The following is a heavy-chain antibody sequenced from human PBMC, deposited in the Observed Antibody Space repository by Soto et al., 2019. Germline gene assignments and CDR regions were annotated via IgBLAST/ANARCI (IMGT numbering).Heavy chain of an antibody. CDR2: IYYSGST. J-gene: IGHJ4*02. CDR3: ARSGYSYGPNPLLY. D-gene: IGHD5-18*01. Sequence: QVQLQESGPGLVKPSQTLSLTCTVSGGSISSGGYYWSWIRQHPGKGLEWIGYIYYSGSTYYNPDLKSRVTISVDTSKNQFSLKLSSVTAADTAVYYCARSGYSYGPNPLLYWGQGTLVTVSS. V-gene: IGHV4-31*03. CDR1: GGSISSGGYY.